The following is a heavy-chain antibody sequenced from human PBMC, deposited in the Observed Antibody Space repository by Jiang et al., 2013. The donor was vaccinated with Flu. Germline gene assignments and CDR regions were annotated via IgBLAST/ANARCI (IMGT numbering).Heavy chain of an antibody. CDR2: ISAYNGNT. Sequence: GAEVKKPGASVKVSCKASGYTFTSYGISWARQAPGQGLEWMGWISAYNGNTNYAQKLQGRVTMTTDTSTSTAYMELRSLRSDDTAVYYCARVPSLAPPMAPFDYWGQGALVTVSS. CDR3: ARVPSLAPPMAPFDY. V-gene: IGHV1-18*01. J-gene: IGHJ4*02. D-gene: IGHD3-10*01. CDR1: GYTFTSYG.